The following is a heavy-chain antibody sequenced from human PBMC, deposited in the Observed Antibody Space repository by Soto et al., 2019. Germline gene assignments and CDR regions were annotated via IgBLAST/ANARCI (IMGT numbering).Heavy chain of an antibody. V-gene: IGHV3-30*18. D-gene: IGHD6-19*01. J-gene: IGHJ4*02. CDR1: GFTFSSYG. CDR3: ANSEVAVAPPDY. Sequence: QVQLVESGGGVVQPGRSLRLSCAASGFTFSSYGMHWVRQAPGKGLEWVAVISYDGSNKYYADSVKGRFTISRDNYKNTLYLQMNSLRAEDTAVYYCANSEVAVAPPDYWGQGTLVTVSS. CDR2: ISYDGSNK.